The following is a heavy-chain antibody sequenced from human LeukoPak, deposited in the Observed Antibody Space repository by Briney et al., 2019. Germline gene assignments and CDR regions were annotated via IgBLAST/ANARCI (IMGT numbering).Heavy chain of an antibody. Sequence: PSETLSLTCAVYGGSFSGYYWSWIRQPPGKGLEWIGEINHSGSTNYNPSLKSRVTISVDTSKNQFSLKLSSVTAADTAVYYCARGRRAGYYILFGQGGLTTDYYYGMDVWGQGTTVTVSS. CDR3: ARGRRAGYYILFGQGGLTTDYYYGMDV. CDR1: GGSFSGYY. CDR2: INHSGST. V-gene: IGHV4-34*01. J-gene: IGHJ6*02. D-gene: IGHD3-9*01.